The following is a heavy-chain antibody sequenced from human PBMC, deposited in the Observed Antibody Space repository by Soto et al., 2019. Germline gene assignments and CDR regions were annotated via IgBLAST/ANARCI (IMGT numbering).Heavy chain of an antibody. CDR1: GFTFSSYA. CDR3: VGCSGVNCPHRYPDY. Sequence: GGSLRLSCAASGFTFSSYAMSWVRQAPGKGLEWVSTISGSGLTTDYADSVKGRFTISRDTSKNTLYLQMNSLRGEDTAVYYCVGCSGVNCPHRYPDYWGQGTLVTVSS. J-gene: IGHJ4*02. D-gene: IGHD2-15*01. CDR2: ISGSGLTT. V-gene: IGHV3-23*01.